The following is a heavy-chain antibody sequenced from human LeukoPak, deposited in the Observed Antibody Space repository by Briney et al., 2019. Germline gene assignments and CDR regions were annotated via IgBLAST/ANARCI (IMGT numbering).Heavy chain of an antibody. CDR2: ISAYNGNT. J-gene: IGHJ5*02. Sequence: ASVKVSCKASGYTFTSYGISWVRQAPGQGLEWMGWISAYNGNTNYAQKLQGRVTMTTDTSTSIAYMELRSLRSDDTAVYYCARDRERYYDSSGYGPYNWFDPWGQGTLVTVSS. CDR3: ARDRERYYDSSGYGPYNWFDP. D-gene: IGHD3-22*01. V-gene: IGHV1-18*01. CDR1: GYTFTSYG.